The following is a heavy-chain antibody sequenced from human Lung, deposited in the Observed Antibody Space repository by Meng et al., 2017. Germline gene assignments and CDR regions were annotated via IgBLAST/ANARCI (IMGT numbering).Heavy chain of an antibody. Sequence: GGSGGGLVPPGGSLRLSCAASGFTFTDHWMHWVRQGPGKGLVWVSRINRDGTKPTYADSVKGRFTISRGNAKNTLYLQMNNLRAEDTAFYYCTNDRLNHWGQGALVTVSS. V-gene: IGHV3-74*01. J-gene: IGHJ1*01. CDR1: GFTFTDHW. D-gene: IGHD1-1*01. CDR3: TNDRLNH. CDR2: INRDGTKP.